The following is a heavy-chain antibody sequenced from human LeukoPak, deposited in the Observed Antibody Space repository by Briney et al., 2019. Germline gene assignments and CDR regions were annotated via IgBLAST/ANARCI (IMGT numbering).Heavy chain of an antibody. CDR3: ARDDGDYGFDY. Sequence: GGSLRLSCAASGFTFSSYGMHWVRQAPGKGLEWVAVIWYHGSNEYYADSVKGRFTISRDNSKNTLYPQMNSLRAEDTAVYYCARDDGDYGFDYWGQGTLVTVSS. CDR1: GFTFSSYG. V-gene: IGHV3-33*01. J-gene: IGHJ4*02. CDR2: IWYHGSNE. D-gene: IGHD4-17*01.